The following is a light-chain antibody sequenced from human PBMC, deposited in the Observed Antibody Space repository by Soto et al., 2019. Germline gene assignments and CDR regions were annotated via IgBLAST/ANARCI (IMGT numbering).Light chain of an antibody. V-gene: IGLV2-8*01. Sequence: QSALTQPPSASGSPGQSVTISCTGTSSDVGGYDYVSWYQHHPGKAPKVMIYEVSKRPSGVPDRFSGSKSGNTASLTVSGLQAEDEADYYCSAYAGSNNLVVFGGGTQLTVL. CDR2: EVS. CDR1: SSDVGGYDY. CDR3: SAYAGSNNLVV. J-gene: IGLJ2*01.